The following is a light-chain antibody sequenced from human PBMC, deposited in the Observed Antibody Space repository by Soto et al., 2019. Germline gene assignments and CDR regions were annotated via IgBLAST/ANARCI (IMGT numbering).Light chain of an antibody. V-gene: IGLV2-14*03. Sequence: QPAWTQPASVSGSPGQSITISCTGTSSDVGGYNYVSWYQQHPGKAPKLMIYDVSNRPSGVSNRFSGSKSGNTASLTISGLQAEDEADYYCSSYTSSSLHVFGTGTKVTGL. CDR1: SSDVGGYNY. CDR3: SSYTSSSLHV. J-gene: IGLJ1*01. CDR2: DVS.